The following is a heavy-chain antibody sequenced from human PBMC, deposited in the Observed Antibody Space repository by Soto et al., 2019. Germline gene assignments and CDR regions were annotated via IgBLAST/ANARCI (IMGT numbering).Heavy chain of an antibody. CDR3: AKDLPTIFGVVIIRGYDAFDI. CDR2: ISGSGGST. V-gene: IGHV3-23*01. Sequence: GGSLRLSFAASGFTFSSYEMNWVRQAPGKGLEWVSAISGSGGSTYYADSVKGRFTISRDNSKNTLYLQMNSLRAEDTAVYYCAKDLPTIFGVVIIRGYDAFDIWGQGTMVTVSS. CDR1: GFTFSSYE. J-gene: IGHJ3*02. D-gene: IGHD3-3*01.